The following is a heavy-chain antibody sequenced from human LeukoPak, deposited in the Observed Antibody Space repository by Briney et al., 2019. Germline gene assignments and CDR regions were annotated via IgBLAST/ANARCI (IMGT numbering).Heavy chain of an antibody. CDR1: GYTFTGYY. J-gene: IGHJ4*02. Sequence: ASVKVSCKASGYTFTGYYMHWVRQDPGQGLEWMGWINPNSGGTNYAQKFQGRVTMTRDTSISTAYMELSRLRSDDTAVYYCARDRNGGNLGYYFDYWGQGTLVTVSS. V-gene: IGHV1-2*02. D-gene: IGHD4-23*01. CDR3: ARDRNGGNLGYYFDY. CDR2: INPNSGGT.